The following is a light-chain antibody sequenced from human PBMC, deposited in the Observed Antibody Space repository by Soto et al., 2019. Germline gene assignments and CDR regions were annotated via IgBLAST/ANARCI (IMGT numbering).Light chain of an antibody. CDR2: LAS. V-gene: IGKV3-11*01. CDR3: HQRQSWPRT. J-gene: IGKJ1*01. Sequence: ENVLTKSPATPSSFPGDRVTLSCRASQAVNTRLAWYQHRPGQAPRLLIYLASNRAAGVPARFSGSGSGTDFTLTISDVEPEDFAVYYCHQRQSWPRTFGQGTKVDIK. CDR1: QAVNTR.